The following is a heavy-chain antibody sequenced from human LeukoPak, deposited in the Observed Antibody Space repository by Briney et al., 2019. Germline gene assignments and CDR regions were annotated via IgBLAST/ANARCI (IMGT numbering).Heavy chain of an antibody. D-gene: IGHD3-3*01. CDR1: GYTFTGYY. CDR3: ARDSRPYYDFWSGYNYFDY. J-gene: IGHJ4*02. CDR2: INPNSGGT. V-gene: IGHV1-2*02. Sequence: ASVKVSCKASGYTFTGYYMHWVRQAPGQGLEWMGWINPNSGGTNYAQKFQGRVTMTRDTSISTAYMELSRLRSDDTAVYYCARDSRPYYDFWSGYNYFDYWGQGTLVTVSS.